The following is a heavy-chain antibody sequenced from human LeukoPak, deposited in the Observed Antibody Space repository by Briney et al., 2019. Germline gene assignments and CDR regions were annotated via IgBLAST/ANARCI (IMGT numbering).Heavy chain of an antibody. J-gene: IGHJ4*02. Sequence: SETLSLTCMVSGGSITSSFHFWARIRQPPGRGLEWIGSVYYSGSTYYNPSLNSRVSISIDTSKNRFSLKMTSVTAADTAMFYCARLFSGHFDHWGQGALVTVPS. CDR3: ARLFSGHFDH. CDR1: GGSITSSFHF. D-gene: IGHD2-15*01. V-gene: IGHV4-39*01. CDR2: VYYSGST.